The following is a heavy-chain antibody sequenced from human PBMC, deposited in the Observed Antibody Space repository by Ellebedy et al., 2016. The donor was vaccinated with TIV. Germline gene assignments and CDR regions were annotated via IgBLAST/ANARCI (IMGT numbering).Heavy chain of an antibody. CDR2: ISAYNGNT. Sequence: AASVKVSCKASGYTFTSYGISWVRQAPGQGLEWMGWISAYNGNTNYAQKLQGRVTMTTDTSTSTAYMELRSLRSDETAVYYCARGLTRRDQSKRYFDWLPRGGWFDPWGQGTLVTVSS. J-gene: IGHJ5*02. CDR1: GYTFTSYG. D-gene: IGHD3-9*01. CDR3: ARGLTRRDQSKRYFDWLPRGGWFDP. V-gene: IGHV1-18*01.